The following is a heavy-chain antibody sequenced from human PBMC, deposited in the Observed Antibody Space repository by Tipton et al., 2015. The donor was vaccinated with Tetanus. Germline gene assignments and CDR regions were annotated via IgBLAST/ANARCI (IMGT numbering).Heavy chain of an antibody. Sequence: SGGSISDKKYYWGWIRQPPGRGLEWIASIYFEGSTYYSPSLKSRVTIAVDRSQNVFSLNLTSVTAADTAVYYCARSAHFASWYDWGPGTRVTVSS. V-gene: IGHV4-39*02. D-gene: IGHD6-13*01. CDR2: IYFEGST. CDR3: ARSAHFASWYD. CDR1: GGSISDKKYY. J-gene: IGHJ4*02.